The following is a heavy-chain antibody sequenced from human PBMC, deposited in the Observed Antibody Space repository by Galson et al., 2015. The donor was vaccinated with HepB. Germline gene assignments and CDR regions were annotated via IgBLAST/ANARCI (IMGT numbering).Heavy chain of an antibody. Sequence: SLRLSCAASGFIFSRHSMNWVRQAPGKGLEWVSYISTSSGTIYYADSVKGRFTISRDNAKNSLYLQMNSLRDEDTAVYYCARDRLGYYGMDVWGQGTTVTVSS. J-gene: IGHJ6*02. CDR1: GFIFSRHS. D-gene: IGHD6-13*01. CDR2: ISTSSGTI. CDR3: ARDRLGYYGMDV. V-gene: IGHV3-48*02.